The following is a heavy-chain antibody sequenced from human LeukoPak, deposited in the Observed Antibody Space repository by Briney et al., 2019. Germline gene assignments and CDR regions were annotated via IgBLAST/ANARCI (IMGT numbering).Heavy chain of an antibody. J-gene: IGHJ4*02. CDR2: IKQDGSEK. CDR3: ASLDSVGCYFDY. D-gene: IGHD2-15*01. Sequence: GGSLRLSCAASGYTFSSYWMSWVRQAPGKGLEWVANIKQDGSEKYYVDSVKGRFTISRDNAKNSLYLQMNSLRAEDTAVYYCASLDSVGCYFDYWGQGTLVTVSS. CDR1: GYTFSSYW. V-gene: IGHV3-7*01.